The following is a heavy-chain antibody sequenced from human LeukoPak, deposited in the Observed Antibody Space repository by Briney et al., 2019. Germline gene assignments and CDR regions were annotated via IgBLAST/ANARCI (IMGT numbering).Heavy chain of an antibody. Sequence: ASVKVSCKASGYTFTGYYMHWVRQALGQGLEWMGWIIPMRNLANYAHKFQGRVIITADKSRRTAYMELSSLTSDDTAVYYCARGKYCSGGECYSVRTSYDGFDPWGQGTVVSVSS. CDR1: GYTFTGYY. J-gene: IGHJ5*02. CDR3: ARGKYCSGGECYSVRTSYDGFDP. CDR2: IIPMRNLA. V-gene: IGHV1-2*07. D-gene: IGHD2-15*01.